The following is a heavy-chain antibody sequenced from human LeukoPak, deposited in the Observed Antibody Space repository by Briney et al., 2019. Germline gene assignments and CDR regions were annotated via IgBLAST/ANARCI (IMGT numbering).Heavy chain of an antibody. Sequence: SETLSLTCTVSGGSISSSSYYWGWIRQPPGKGLEWIGSIYYSGSTYYNPSLKSRVTISVDTSKNQFSLKLSSVTAADTAVYYCARQGAALRYFDWFSDYWGQGTLVTVSS. D-gene: IGHD3-9*01. CDR1: GGSISSSSYY. CDR3: ARQGAALRYFDWFSDY. V-gene: IGHV4-39*01. J-gene: IGHJ4*02. CDR2: IYYSGST.